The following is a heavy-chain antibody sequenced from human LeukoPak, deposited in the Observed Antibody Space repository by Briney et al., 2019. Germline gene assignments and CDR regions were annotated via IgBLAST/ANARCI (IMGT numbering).Heavy chain of an antibody. V-gene: IGHV4-59*12. Sequence: SETLSLTCTVSGASISSYYWSWIRQPPGKGLEWIGYISYSESTNYNPSLKSRVTISVDTSKNQFSLKLSSVTAADTAVYYCAGRPRRNSCGYYYYYYMDVWGKGTTVTVSS. CDR3: AGRPRRNSCGYYYYYYMDV. J-gene: IGHJ6*03. CDR1: GASISSYY. CDR2: ISYSEST. D-gene: IGHD2-2*01.